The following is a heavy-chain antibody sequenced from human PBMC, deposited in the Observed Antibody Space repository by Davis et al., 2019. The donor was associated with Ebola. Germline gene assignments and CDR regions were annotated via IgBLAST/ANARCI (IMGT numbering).Heavy chain of an antibody. CDR1: GFTFSNYW. J-gene: IGHJ4*02. V-gene: IGHV3-7*03. Sequence: PGGSLRLSCAASGFTFSNYWMSWVRQAPGKGLEWLANIMKDGSQQYYVDSVKGRFTISRDNAKNSLYLQMNSLRAEDTVIYYCARDPTLTSGDHPDYWGQGTLVTVSS. CDR3: ARDPTLTSGDHPDY. D-gene: IGHD4-17*01. CDR2: IMKDGSQQ.